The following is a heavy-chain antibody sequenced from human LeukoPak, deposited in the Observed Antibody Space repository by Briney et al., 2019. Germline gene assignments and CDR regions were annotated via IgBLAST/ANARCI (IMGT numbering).Heavy chain of an antibody. J-gene: IGHJ4*02. CDR3: ARDKIVGPTTLDY. D-gene: IGHD1-26*01. CDR1: GFTFSGYW. V-gene: IGHV3-7*01. Sequence: GGSLRLSCAASGFTFSGYWMSWVRQTPEKGLEWVANIKQDGYEKYYVDSVKGRFTISRDNAKNSLYLQMSSLRADDTAVYYCARDKIVGPTTLDYWGQGTLVTVSS. CDR2: IKQDGYEK.